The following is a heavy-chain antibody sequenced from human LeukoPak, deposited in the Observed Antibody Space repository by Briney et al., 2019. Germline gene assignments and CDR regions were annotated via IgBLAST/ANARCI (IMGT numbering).Heavy chain of an antibody. D-gene: IGHD3-22*01. CDR2: IYPGDSDT. CDR1: GYSFTSYW. CDR3: ARRLDYYDSSGYYLPTDSDFDY. J-gene: IGHJ4*02. V-gene: IGHV5-51*01. Sequence: GESLKISCKGSGYSFTSYWIGWVRQTPGKGLEWMGIIYPGDSDTRYSPSFQGQVTISADKSISTAYLQWSSLKASDTALYYCARRLDYYDSSGYYLPTDSDFDYWGQGTLVTVSS.